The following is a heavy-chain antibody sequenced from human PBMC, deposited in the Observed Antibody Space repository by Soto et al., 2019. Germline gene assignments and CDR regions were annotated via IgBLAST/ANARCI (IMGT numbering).Heavy chain of an antibody. CDR1: GASTVSHYH. V-gene: IGHV4-31*02. CDR2: IFNSGTT. D-gene: IGHD5-12*01. Sequence: QVQLQESGPGLVKPSQTLSLTCSVSGASTVSHYHWTWIRQPPGKGLEWMGYIFNSGTTFYTPSHTSRLSISMDTSGNHFSLELRSVTDADTAVYCCALAPGPTTGLDYWGQGTLVTVSS. J-gene: IGHJ4*02. CDR3: ALAPGPTTGLDY.